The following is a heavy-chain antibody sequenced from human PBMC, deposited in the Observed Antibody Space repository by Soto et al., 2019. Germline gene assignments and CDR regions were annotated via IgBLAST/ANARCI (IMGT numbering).Heavy chain of an antibody. D-gene: IGHD5-18*01. J-gene: IGHJ5*02. CDR2: IYYSGST. Sequence: PSETLSLTCTVSGGSISSYDWSWIRQPPGKGLEWIGYIYYSGSTNYNPSLKSRVTISVDTSKNQFSLKLSSVTAADTAVYYCARNTAMVIGDWFDPWGQGTLVTVSS. CDR1: GGSISSYD. V-gene: IGHV4-59*01. CDR3: ARNTAMVIGDWFDP.